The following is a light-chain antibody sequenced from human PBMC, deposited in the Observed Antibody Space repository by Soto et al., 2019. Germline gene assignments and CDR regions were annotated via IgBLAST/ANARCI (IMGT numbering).Light chain of an antibody. CDR1: QSVGGY. J-gene: IGKJ4*01. CDR2: DAS. Sequence: PGERATLSCRASQSVGGYLDWYQQKPGQAPRLIIYDASNRASGIPARFSGSGSGTDFTLTISSLEPEDLAVYYCHQRSNWPPLTFGGGTKVEIK. V-gene: IGKV3-11*01. CDR3: HQRSNWPPLT.